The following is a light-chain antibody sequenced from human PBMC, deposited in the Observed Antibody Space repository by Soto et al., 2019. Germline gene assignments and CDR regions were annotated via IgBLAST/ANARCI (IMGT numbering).Light chain of an antibody. J-gene: IGKJ1*01. CDR2: GAS. Sequence: EFVLTHSPSTLSLPARERATHSCTARQSVSSSSLAWYQHRFGQAPRLLIYGASGRASGIPDRFSGSGSGTDFTLTISRLEPEDFAVYYCQQFGSSAWTFGQGTKVDIK. CDR1: QSVSSSS. V-gene: IGKV3-20*01. CDR3: QQFGSSAWT.